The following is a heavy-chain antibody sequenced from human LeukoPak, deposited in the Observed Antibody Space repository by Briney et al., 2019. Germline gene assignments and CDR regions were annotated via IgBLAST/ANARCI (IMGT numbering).Heavy chain of an antibody. J-gene: IGHJ5*02. CDR1: GGSISSSSYY. CDR2: IYYSGST. D-gene: IGHD3-22*01. Sequence: SETLSLTCTVSGGSISSSSYYWGWIRQPPGKGLEWIGHIYYSGSTNYNPSLKSRVTISVDTSKNQFSLKLSSVTAADTAVYYCARSTYYYDSSGYYLTWGQGTLVTVSS. V-gene: IGHV4-61*05. CDR3: ARSTYYYDSSGYYLT.